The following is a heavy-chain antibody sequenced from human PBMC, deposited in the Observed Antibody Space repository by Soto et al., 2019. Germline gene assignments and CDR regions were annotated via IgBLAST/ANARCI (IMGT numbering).Heavy chain of an antibody. V-gene: IGHV3-7*01. J-gene: IGHJ4*02. CDR1: GFTFSSYW. D-gene: IGHD3-3*01. Sequence: GSLRLSCAASGFTFSSYWMSWVRQAPGKGLEWVANIKQDGSEKYYVDSVKGRFTISRDNAKNSLYLQMNSLRAEDTAVYYCARGANYDFWSGYDYWGQGTLVTVSS. CDR3: ARGANYDFWSGYDY. CDR2: IKQDGSEK.